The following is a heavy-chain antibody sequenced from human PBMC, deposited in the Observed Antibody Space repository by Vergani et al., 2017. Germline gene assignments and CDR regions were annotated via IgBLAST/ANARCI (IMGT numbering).Heavy chain of an antibody. CDR3: ASDTHSGQRADR. V-gene: IGHV4-59*11. CDR1: FDSIRNLY. J-gene: IGHJ4*01. Sequence: QVQLQESGPGLVKSSETPSITCSVSFDSIRNLYCNWVRQHPGKGLEWIGSIHYSENTKYNPSLKTRVTISVDTAKNQFSLTLTSVTAADTAVYYCASDTHSGQRADRWGQGILVTVTS. D-gene: IGHD2-15*01. CDR2: IHYSENT.